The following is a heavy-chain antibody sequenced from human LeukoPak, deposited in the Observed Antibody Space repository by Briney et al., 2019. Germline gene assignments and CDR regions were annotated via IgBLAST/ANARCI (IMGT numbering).Heavy chain of an antibody. CDR3: ASKPRVPGSQGHYFDP. Sequence: SETLCLTCTVSGASVTTHYWSWIRQPPGKGLEWIGHIFYRGINSYHASCDSSLQSRVTISIDTSKNQVSRNLTSVTAADTGVYYCASKPRVPGSQGHYFDPWGQGTLVTVSS. J-gene: IGHJ5*02. D-gene: IGHD2-2*01. CDR1: GASVTTHY. CDR2: IFYRGINSYHA. V-gene: IGHV4-59*02.